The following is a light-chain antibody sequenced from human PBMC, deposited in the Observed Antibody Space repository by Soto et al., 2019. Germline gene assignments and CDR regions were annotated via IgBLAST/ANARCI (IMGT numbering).Light chain of an antibody. V-gene: IGLV2-14*01. CDR2: EVS. CDR1: SSDVGAYNY. J-gene: IGLJ1*01. Sequence: QSALTQPASVSGSPGQSITISCTGTSSDVGAYNYVSWYQQHPGKAPKIIIYEVSNRPSGVSHRFSGSKSGNTASLTISGRQAEDEADYYCISYTTSNTLCVFGTGTKLTVL. CDR3: ISYTTSNTLCV.